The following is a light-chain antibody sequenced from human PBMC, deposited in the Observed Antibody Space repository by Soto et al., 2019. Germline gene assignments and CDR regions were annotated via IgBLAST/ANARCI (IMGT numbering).Light chain of an antibody. V-gene: IGKV2-28*01. CDR1: QSLLHSNGYNY. J-gene: IGKJ1*01. CDR2: WGS. Sequence: DIVMTQSPLSLPVTPGEPASISCRSSQSLLHSNGYNYLDWYLQKPGQSPQLLIYWGSNRASGVPDRFSGSGSGTDFTLKINRVEAEDVGVYFCMQGLQGPPTFGQGTKVELK. CDR3: MQGLQGPPT.